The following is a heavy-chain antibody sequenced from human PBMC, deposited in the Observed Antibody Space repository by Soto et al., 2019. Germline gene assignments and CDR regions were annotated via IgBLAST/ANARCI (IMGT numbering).Heavy chain of an antibody. D-gene: IGHD2-21*02. CDR1: GATFSTTG. V-gene: IGHV1-69*01. CDR2: IIPLFGTP. J-gene: IGHJ5*01. Sequence: QVQLVQSGAEVRKPGSSLRVSCKSSGATFSTTGISWVRQAPGQGLEWMGGIIPLFGTPKYARKFQGRVSIPADESTNTLYMELNSLRPDDAAVYYCARASPVICGGDPCYRLDSSFDSWGQGSLVIVSS. CDR3: ARASPVICGGDPCYRLDSSFDS.